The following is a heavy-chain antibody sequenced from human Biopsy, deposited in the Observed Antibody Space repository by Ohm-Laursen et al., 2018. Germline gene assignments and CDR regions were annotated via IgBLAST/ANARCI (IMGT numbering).Heavy chain of an antibody. CDR1: GDSISSYY. CDR3: ARDRGYYSDRTVPGYFDL. D-gene: IGHD3-22*01. Sequence: ATLSLTCTVSGDSISSYYWSWIRQPPGKGLEWIGYVYYTGSTDHNPSLQSRVTISVDTSKNHFSLRLRSVTPADTAIYYCARDRGYYSDRTVPGYFDLWGRGTLVTVSS. V-gene: IGHV4-59*01. J-gene: IGHJ2*01. CDR2: VYYTGST.